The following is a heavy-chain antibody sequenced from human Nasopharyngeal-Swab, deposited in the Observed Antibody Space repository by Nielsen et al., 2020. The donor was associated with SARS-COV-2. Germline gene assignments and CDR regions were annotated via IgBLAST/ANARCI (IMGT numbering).Heavy chain of an antibody. V-gene: IGHV3-49*03. D-gene: IGHD2-2*01. J-gene: IGHJ6*02. Sequence: FREAPGKGLVWVGFIRSKAYGGTTEYAASVKGRFTISRDDSKSIAYLQMNSLKTEDTAVYYCTREGYCSSTSCYVYYYYGMDVWGQGTTVTVSS. CDR3: TREGYCSSTSCYVYYYYGMDV. CDR2: IRSKAYGGTT.